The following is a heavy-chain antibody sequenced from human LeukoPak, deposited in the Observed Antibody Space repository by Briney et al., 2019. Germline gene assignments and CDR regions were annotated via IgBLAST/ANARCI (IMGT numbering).Heavy chain of an antibody. D-gene: IGHD3-22*01. V-gene: IGHV3-23*01. Sequence: GGSLRLSCAASGFTFSSYAMSWVRQAPGKGLEWVSAISGSGGSTYYADSVKGRFTISRDNSKNTLYLQMNSLRAEDTAVYYCAKNWVVSSGYPSKSSYYFDYWGQGTLVTVSS. J-gene: IGHJ4*02. CDR3: AKNWVVSSGYPSKSSYYFDY. CDR2: ISGSGGST. CDR1: GFTFSSYA.